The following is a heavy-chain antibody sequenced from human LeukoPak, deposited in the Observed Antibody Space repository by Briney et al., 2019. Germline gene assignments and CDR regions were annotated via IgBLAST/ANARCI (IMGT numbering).Heavy chain of an antibody. Sequence: ASVKVSCKASGYTFTSYGITWVRQAPGQGLEWMGWISAYNGNTNYAQKLQGRVTMTTDTSTSTAYMELRSLRSDDTAVYYCARSNYYDSSGYYGAWGQGTLVTVSS. CDR1: GYTFTSYG. CDR2: ISAYNGNT. CDR3: ARSNYYDSSGYYGA. D-gene: IGHD3-22*01. J-gene: IGHJ5*02. V-gene: IGHV1-18*01.